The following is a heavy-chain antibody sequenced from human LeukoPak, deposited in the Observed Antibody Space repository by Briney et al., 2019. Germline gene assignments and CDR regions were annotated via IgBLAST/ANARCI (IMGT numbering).Heavy chain of an antibody. CDR2: IYYSGST. CDR1: GGSISSGGYY. J-gene: IGHJ4*02. Sequence: PSQTLSLTCTVSGGSISSGGYYWSWIRQHPGKGLEWIGYIYYSGSTYYNPSLKSRVTISVDTSKNQFSLKLSSVTAADTAVYYCARSVWVYSDYFDYWGQGTLVTVSS. V-gene: IGHV4-31*03. D-gene: IGHD3-16*01. CDR3: ARSVWVYSDYFDY.